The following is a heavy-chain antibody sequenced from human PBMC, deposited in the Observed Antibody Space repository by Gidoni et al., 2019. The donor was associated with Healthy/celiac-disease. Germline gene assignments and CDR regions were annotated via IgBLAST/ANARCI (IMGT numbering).Heavy chain of an antibody. CDR3: ARDGRYYDSSGYYYY. Sequence: EVQLVESGGGLVQPGGSLRLSCAASGFTFSSYWMSWVRQAPGKGLEWVANIKQDGSEKYYVDSVKGRFTISRDNAKNSLYLQMNSLRAEDTAVYYCARDGRYYDSSGYYYYWGQGTLVTVSS. V-gene: IGHV3-7*04. CDR1: GFTFSSYW. D-gene: IGHD3-22*01. CDR2: IKQDGSEK. J-gene: IGHJ4*02.